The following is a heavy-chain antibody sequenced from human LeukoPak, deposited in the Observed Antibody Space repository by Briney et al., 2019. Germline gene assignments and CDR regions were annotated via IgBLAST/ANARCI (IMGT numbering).Heavy chain of an antibody. Sequence: SETMSLTCAVYGGSFSGYYWSWIRQPPGKGLEWIGEINHSGSTYYNPSLKSRVTISVDTSKNQFSLKLSSVTAADTAVYYCARSIAARRGYIDYWGQGTLVTVSS. J-gene: IGHJ4*02. CDR3: ARSIAARRGYIDY. V-gene: IGHV4-34*01. CDR2: INHSGST. D-gene: IGHD6-6*01. CDR1: GGSFSGYY.